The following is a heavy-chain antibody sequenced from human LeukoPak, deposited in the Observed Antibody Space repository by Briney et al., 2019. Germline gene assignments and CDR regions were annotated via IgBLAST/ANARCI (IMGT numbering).Heavy chain of an antibody. D-gene: IGHD2/OR15-2a*01. CDR1: GGTFSSYA. CDR3: ARRIFADRPSNYYSDY. V-gene: IGHV1-69*13. Sequence: SVKVSCKASGGTFSSYAISWVRQAPGQGLEWMGGITPIFGTANYAQKFQGRVTITADESTSTAYMELSSLRSEDTAVYYCARRIFADRPSNYYSDYWGQGTLVTVSS. J-gene: IGHJ4*02. CDR2: ITPIFGTA.